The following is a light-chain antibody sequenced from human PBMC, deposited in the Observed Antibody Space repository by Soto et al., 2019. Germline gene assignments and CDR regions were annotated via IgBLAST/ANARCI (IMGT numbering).Light chain of an antibody. CDR2: DAS. V-gene: IGKV1-5*01. CDR3: QQYEALWT. CDR1: QRINSW. J-gene: IGKJ1*01. Sequence: DIQMTQSPSTLSASVGDRVTITCRASQRINSWLAWYQQKPGKAPNLLIYDASTLESGVPSRCSGSGSGTEFTRTITSLQPGDFETDYFQQYEALWTFGQGTKVEIK.